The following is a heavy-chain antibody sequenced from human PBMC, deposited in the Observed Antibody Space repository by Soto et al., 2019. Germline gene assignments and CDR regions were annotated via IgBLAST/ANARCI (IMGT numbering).Heavy chain of an antibody. CDR3: AKKSNGYPYYFDY. D-gene: IGHD3-22*01. CDR2: ISSSGAST. CDR1: AFTFSSYA. Sequence: GGPLRLSCAASAFTFSSYAMTWVRQSPGKGLEWVSTISSSGASTYYADSVKGRFTISRDNSKNTLYLQMNSLRAEDTAVYYCAKKSNGYPYYFDYWGQGALVTVSS. J-gene: IGHJ4*02. V-gene: IGHV3-23*01.